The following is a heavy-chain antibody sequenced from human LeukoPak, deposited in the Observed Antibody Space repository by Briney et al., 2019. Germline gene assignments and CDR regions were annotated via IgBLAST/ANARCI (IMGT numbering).Heavy chain of an antibody. J-gene: IGHJ6*02. CDR1: GFTFSDYY. CDR2: ISSSSSYT. CDR3: ARDRSMASYYYYYYGMDV. D-gene: IGHD6-13*01. Sequence: AGGSLRLSCAASGFTFSDYYMSWIRQAPGKGLEWVSYISSSSSYTNYADSVKGRFTISRDNAKNTLYLQMNGLRAEDTAVYYCARDRSMASYYYYYYGMDVWGQGTSVTVSS. V-gene: IGHV3-11*06.